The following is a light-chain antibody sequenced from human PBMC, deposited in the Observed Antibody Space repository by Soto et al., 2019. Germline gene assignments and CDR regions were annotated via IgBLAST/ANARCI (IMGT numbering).Light chain of an antibody. CDR2: GAS. J-gene: IGKJ5*01. CDR1: QSVSNNY. V-gene: IGKV3-20*01. Sequence: EIVLTHSPGTLSLSPVEIATLSCSSSQSVSNNYLAWYQQKPGQAPRLLIYGASSRATGIPDRFSGSGSGTDFTLTISRLEPEDFAVYYCQQYGSSPITFGQGTRLEIK. CDR3: QQYGSSPIT.